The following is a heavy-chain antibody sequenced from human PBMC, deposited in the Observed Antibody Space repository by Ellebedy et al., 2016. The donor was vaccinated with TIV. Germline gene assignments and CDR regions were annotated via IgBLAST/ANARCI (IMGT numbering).Heavy chain of an antibody. CDR2: ISSSSSLK. Sequence: PGGSLRLSCSASGSTFSSYDIHWVRQAPGKGREWVSYISSSSSLKYYADSVRGRFSISRDNAKNSVYLQMNSLRDDDTAVYYCASYDWSTGLDVWGQGTTVTVSS. CDR3: ASYDWSTGLDV. CDR1: GSTFSSYD. V-gene: IGHV3-48*02. D-gene: IGHD3-9*01. J-gene: IGHJ6*02.